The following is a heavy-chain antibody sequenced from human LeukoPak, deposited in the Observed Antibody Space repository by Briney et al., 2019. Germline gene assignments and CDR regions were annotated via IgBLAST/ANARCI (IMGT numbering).Heavy chain of an antibody. CDR1: GLSLTSSGEG. CDR3: ARRKGPFSWGVVNWFDP. V-gene: IGHV2-5*02. CDR2: IYWDDDK. Sequence: ESAPTLANTTQTLTLTCTYSGLSLTSSGEGVVWIRQPPGTALEWLASIYWDDDKNNNPSLRRRLTVAKDTSRSQVILTMTNMDPADTATYYCARRKGPFSWGVVNWFDPWGQGIQVTVSS. J-gene: IGHJ5*02. D-gene: IGHD3-10*01.